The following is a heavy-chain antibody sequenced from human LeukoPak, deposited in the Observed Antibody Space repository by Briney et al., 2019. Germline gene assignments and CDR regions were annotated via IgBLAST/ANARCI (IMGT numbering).Heavy chain of an antibody. CDR1: GYTFTSYG. D-gene: IGHD6-19*01. CDR3: AREGYSSGWYDGVYYYYYMDV. CDR2: ISAYNGNT. Sequence: GASVKVSCKASGYTFTSYGISWVRQASGQALEWMGWISAYNGNTNYAQKLQGRVTMTTDTSTSTAYVELRSLRSDDTAVYYCAREGYSSGWYDGVYYYYYMDVWGKGTTVTVSS. J-gene: IGHJ6*03. V-gene: IGHV1-18*01.